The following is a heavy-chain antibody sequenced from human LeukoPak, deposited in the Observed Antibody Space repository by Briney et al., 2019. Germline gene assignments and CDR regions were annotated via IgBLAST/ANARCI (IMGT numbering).Heavy chain of an antibody. CDR1: GGSISSYY. CDR3: AREPYDFWSGYYTGVYFDY. J-gene: IGHJ4*02. D-gene: IGHD3-3*01. Sequence: RPSETLSLTCAVSGGSISSYYWSWIRQPAGKGLEWIGRIYTSGSTNYNPSLKSRVTMSVDTSKNQFSLKLSSVTAADTAVYYCAREPYDFWSGYYTGVYFDYWGQGTLVTVSS. V-gene: IGHV4-4*07. CDR2: IYTSGST.